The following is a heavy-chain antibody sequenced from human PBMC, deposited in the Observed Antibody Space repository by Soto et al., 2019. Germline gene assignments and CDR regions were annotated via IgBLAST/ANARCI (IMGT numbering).Heavy chain of an antibody. CDR1: GFTFSSYG. CDR2: ISYDGSNK. Sequence: QVQLVESGGGVVQPGRSLRLSCAASGFTFSSYGMHWVRQAPGKGLEWVAVISYDGSNKYYADSVKGRFTISRDNSKNTXXLQMNSRRAEDTAVYYCAKDVLRFLEWLAFYGMDVWGQGTTVTVSS. V-gene: IGHV3-30*18. CDR3: AKDVLRFLEWLAFYGMDV. J-gene: IGHJ6*02. D-gene: IGHD3-3*01.